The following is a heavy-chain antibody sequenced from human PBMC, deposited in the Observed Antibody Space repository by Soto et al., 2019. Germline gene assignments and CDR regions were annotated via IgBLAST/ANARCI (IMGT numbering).Heavy chain of an antibody. CDR2: ISTGGAYM. CDR1: GFTFRNYN. J-gene: IGHJ4*02. V-gene: IGHV3-21*06. D-gene: IGHD2-21*01. Sequence: EVQLVESGGGLVKAGGSLRLFCTASGFTFRNYNMNWVRQAPGKGLEWVSSISTGGAYMFYADSVKGRLTISRDNAQNSLFLQIDSPRVEDTAVYYCARDIASPGGDYFDSWGQGTLVTVSS. CDR3: ARDIASPGGDYFDS.